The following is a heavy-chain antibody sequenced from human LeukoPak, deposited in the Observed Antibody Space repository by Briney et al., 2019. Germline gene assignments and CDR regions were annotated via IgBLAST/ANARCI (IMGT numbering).Heavy chain of an antibody. Sequence: ASVKVSCKASGYTFTGDYMHWVRQAPGQRLEGMGWINPNSVGTNYAQKFQGRVTMTRDTSISTAYMELSRLRSDDTAVYYCARGVSSSWPLFDYWGQGTLVTVSS. J-gene: IGHJ4*02. CDR3: ARGVSSSWPLFDY. V-gene: IGHV1-2*02. CDR2: INPNSVGT. D-gene: IGHD6-13*01. CDR1: GYTFTGDY.